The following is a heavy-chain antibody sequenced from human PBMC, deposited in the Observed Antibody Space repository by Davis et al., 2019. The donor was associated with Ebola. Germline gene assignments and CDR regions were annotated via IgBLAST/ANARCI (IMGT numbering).Heavy chain of an antibody. CDR3: ARGGTAFSWLDP. V-gene: IGHV4-34*01. CDR1: GGSFSGYY. Sequence: MPSETLSLTCAVYGGSFSGYYWSWIRQPPGKGLEWIGHITYTGGTNYNSSHKSRVTISLDSSKNQFSLSLSSVTAADTAVYFCARGGTAFSWLDPWGQGTLVSVSS. D-gene: IGHD1-1*01. CDR2: ITYTGGT. J-gene: IGHJ5*02.